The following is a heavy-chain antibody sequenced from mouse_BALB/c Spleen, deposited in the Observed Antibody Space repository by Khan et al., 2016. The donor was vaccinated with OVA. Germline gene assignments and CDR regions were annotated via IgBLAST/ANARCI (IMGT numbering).Heavy chain of an antibody. CDR1: GYTFTEYT. Sequence: XVQLQQSGPELVKPGASVKISCKTSGYTFTEYTLHWVKQSHGKSLEWIGVINPKNGVTRYNQKFKGKATLTVDKSSSTAYMEFRSLTSEDSAVYYCARDAGRYWGQGTSVTVSS. D-gene: IGHD3-3*01. V-gene: IGHV1-18*01. CDR2: INPKNGVT. J-gene: IGHJ4*01. CDR3: ARDAGRY.